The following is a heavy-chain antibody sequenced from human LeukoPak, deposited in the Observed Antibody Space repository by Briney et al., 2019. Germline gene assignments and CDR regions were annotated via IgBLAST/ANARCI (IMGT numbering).Heavy chain of an antibody. Sequence: GGSLRLSCAASGFTFSSYSMNWVRQAPGKGLEWVSSISSSSYIYYADSVKGRFTISRDNAKNSLYLQMNSLRAEDTAVYYCARDLDSYAVEGYWGQGTLVTVSS. V-gene: IGHV3-21*04. CDR1: GFTFSSYS. J-gene: IGHJ4*02. CDR3: ARDLDSYAVEGY. CDR2: ISSSSYI. D-gene: IGHD5-18*01.